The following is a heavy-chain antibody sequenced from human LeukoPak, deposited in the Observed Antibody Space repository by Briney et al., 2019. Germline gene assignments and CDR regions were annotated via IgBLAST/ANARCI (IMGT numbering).Heavy chain of an antibody. V-gene: IGHV1-2*02. J-gene: IGHJ5*02. D-gene: IGHD3-22*01. CDR3: ARGGGATDSSGADWFDP. CDR1: GYTFTGYY. CDR2: INPNSGGT. Sequence: ASVKVSCKASGYTFTGYYMHWVRQAPGQGLEWMGWINPNSGGTNYAQKFQGRVTMTRDTSISTAYMELRRLRSDDTAVYYCARGGGATDSSGADWFDPWGQGTLVTVSS.